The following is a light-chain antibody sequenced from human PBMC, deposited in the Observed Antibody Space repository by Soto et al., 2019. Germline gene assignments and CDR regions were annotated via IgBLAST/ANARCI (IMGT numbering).Light chain of an antibody. CDR3: QQYYSYPWT. J-gene: IGKJ1*01. Sequence: ALRMTQSPSSFSASTGDRVTITCRASQGISSYLAWYQQKPGKAPKLLIYAASTLQSGVPSRFSGSGPGTDFTLTISCLQSEDFATYYCQQYYSYPWTFGQGTKVEIK. CDR2: AAS. V-gene: IGKV1-8*01. CDR1: QGISSY.